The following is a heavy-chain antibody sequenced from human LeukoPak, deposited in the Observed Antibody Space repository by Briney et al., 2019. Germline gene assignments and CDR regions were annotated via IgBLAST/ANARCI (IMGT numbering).Heavy chain of an antibody. Sequence: ASVKVSCKASGGTFSSYAISWVRQAPGQGLEWMGGIIPIFGTPNYAQKFQGRVTITADESTSTAYMELSSLRSEDTAVYYCARGWLAETTVVTPYNYWGQGTLVTVSS. V-gene: IGHV1-69*13. CDR3: ARGWLAETTVVTPYNY. D-gene: IGHD4-23*01. J-gene: IGHJ4*02. CDR1: GGTFSSYA. CDR2: IIPIFGTP.